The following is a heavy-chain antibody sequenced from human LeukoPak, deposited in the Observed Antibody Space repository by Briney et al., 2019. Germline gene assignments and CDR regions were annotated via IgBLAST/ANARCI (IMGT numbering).Heavy chain of an antibody. CDR3: AKLFYDITGYSPSFDY. D-gene: IGHD2/OR15-2a*01. J-gene: IGHJ4*02. Sequence: GGSLRLSCAASGFTFTNYAMTWVRQAPGKGLEWVSATSGGGDHTYYADSVKGRFTISRDNSRNTLYLQMNSLRAEDTAVYYCAKLFYDITGYSPSFDYWGPGTLVAVSS. CDR2: TSGGGDHT. V-gene: IGHV3-23*01. CDR1: GFTFTNYA.